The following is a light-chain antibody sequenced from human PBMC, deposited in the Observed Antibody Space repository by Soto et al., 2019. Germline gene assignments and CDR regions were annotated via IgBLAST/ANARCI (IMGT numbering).Light chain of an antibody. CDR2: DVS. CDR1: SSDVGTYDF. J-gene: IGLJ1*01. CDR3: CLYAVTFYV. V-gene: IGLV2-11*01. Sequence: SVLTQPRSVSGSPGQSVTISCTGTSSDVGTYDFVSWYQQHPGKAPRLMIFDVSERPSGVPDRFSGSKSGNTASLTISGLQAEDEADYYCCLYAVTFYVCGTGTKVTVL.